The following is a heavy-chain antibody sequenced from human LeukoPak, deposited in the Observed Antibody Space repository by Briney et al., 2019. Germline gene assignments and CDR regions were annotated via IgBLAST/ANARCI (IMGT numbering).Heavy chain of an antibody. V-gene: IGHV1-69*13. D-gene: IGHD5-18*01. Sequence: SVKVSFKASGGTFSSYAISWVRQAPGQGLEWLVGIIPIFGTANYAQKFQGRVTITADESTSTAYMELSSLRSEDTAVYYCARSRGYPSFYYFDYWGQGTLVTVSS. CDR3: ARSRGYPSFYYFDY. J-gene: IGHJ4*02. CDR2: IIPIFGTA. CDR1: GGTFSSYA.